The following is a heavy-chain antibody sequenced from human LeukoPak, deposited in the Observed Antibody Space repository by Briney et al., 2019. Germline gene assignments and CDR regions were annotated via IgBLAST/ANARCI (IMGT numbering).Heavy chain of an antibody. J-gene: IGHJ4*02. D-gene: IGHD2-15*01. CDR3: ARDFATWYFDY. V-gene: IGHV1-18*01. CDR1: GYTFSSYH. Sequence: GASVKVSCKAPGYTFSSYHVSWVRQAPGQGLEWMGWINTYDGNTNYAQNFQGRVAMTTDTSTSTAYMELRSLRSDDTAVYYCARDFATWYFDYWGQGTLVTVSS. CDR2: INTYDGNT.